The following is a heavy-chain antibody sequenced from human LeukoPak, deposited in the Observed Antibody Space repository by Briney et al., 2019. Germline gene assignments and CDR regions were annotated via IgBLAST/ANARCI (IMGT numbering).Heavy chain of an antibody. Sequence: SETLSLTCSVSGDSITTYYWTWIRQSPGKGLEWIGYVYYNVNTNYNPSLKSRVTISVDTSKNQFFLRLTSVTAADTAVYYCAREKGGKRFDLWGQERWSWSRQ. D-gene: IGHD1-26*01. CDR2: VYYNVNT. V-gene: IGHV4-59*01. CDR1: GDSITTYY. J-gene: IGHJ5*02. CDR3: AREKGGKRFDL.